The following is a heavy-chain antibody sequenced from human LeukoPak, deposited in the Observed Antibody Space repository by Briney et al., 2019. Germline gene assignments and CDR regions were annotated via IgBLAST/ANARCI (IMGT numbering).Heavy chain of an antibody. V-gene: IGHV3-21*01. Sequence: PGGSLRPSCAASGFTFSSYSMNWVRQAPGKGLEWVSSISSSSSYIYYADSVRGRFTISRDNAKNSLYLQMNSLRAEDTAVYYCARDGLAAATLHWCFDLWGRGTLVTVSS. CDR2: ISSSSSYI. J-gene: IGHJ2*01. CDR3: ARDGLAAATLHWCFDL. D-gene: IGHD6-25*01. CDR1: GFTFSSYS.